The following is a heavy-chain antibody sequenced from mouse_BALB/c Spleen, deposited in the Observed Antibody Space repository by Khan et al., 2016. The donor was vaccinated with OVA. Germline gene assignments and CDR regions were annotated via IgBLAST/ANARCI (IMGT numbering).Heavy chain of an antibody. CDR1: GFTFTNYG. J-gene: IGHJ4*01. V-gene: IGHV9-3-1*01. Sequence: QIQLVQSGPELKKPGETVQISCKASGFTFTNYGMNWVKQAPGKGLKWMGWITTYTGEPTFAHDFQGRFAFSLETSASTAYLQINSLKNEDTATYCCARVGYNGTMDCWGQGTSVTVSS. CDR3: ARVGYNGTMDC. CDR2: ITTYTGEP. D-gene: IGHD2-14*01.